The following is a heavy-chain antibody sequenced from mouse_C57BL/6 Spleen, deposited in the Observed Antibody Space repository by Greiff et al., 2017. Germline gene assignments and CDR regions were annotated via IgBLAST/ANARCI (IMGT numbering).Heavy chain of an antibody. J-gene: IGHJ4*01. Sequence: QVQLQQSGAELVKPGASVKMSCKASGYTFTSYWITWVKQRPGQGLEWIGDIYPGSGSTNYNEKFKSKATLTVDTSSSTAYMQLSSLTSEDSAVYYCARLTYYYGSSPYYAMDYWGQGTSVTVSS. D-gene: IGHD1-1*01. CDR3: ARLTYYYGSSPYYAMDY. CDR2: IYPGSGST. CDR1: GYTFTSYW. V-gene: IGHV1-55*01.